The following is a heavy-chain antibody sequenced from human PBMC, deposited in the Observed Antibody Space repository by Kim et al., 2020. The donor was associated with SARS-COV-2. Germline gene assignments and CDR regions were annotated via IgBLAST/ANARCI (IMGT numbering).Heavy chain of an antibody. V-gene: IGHV3-53*01. D-gene: IGHD4-17*01. J-gene: IGHJ4*02. Sequence: YYADSVKGRLTISRDNSKNTLYLQMNSLRAEDTAVYYCARVGGYGDQGWNWGQGTLVTVSS. CDR3: ARVGGYGDQGWN.